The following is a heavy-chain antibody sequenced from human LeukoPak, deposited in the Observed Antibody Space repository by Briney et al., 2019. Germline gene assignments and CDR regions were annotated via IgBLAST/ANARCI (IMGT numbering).Heavy chain of an antibody. V-gene: IGHV3-21*01. CDR2: ISSSSSITSYI. Sequence: GGSLRLSCAASGFTFTTYSMNWVRQAPGKGLEWVSSISSSSSITSYIYYADSVKGRFTISRDNAKNSLYLQMNSLRAEDTAVYYCARVYEWAHDAFDIWGQGTMVTVSS. D-gene: IGHD1-26*01. CDR1: GFTFTTYS. CDR3: ARVYEWAHDAFDI. J-gene: IGHJ3*02.